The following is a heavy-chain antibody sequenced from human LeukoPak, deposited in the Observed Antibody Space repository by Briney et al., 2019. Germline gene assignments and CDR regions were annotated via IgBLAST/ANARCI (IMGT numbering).Heavy chain of an antibody. CDR1: GFTFSNAW. CDR2: IKSKTDGGTT. CDR3: TTQRSRITMVRGVIRSDH. D-gene: IGHD3-10*01. Sequence: AGRSLRLSCAASGFTFSNAWMSWVSQGPGKGLEWDGRIKSKTDGGTTDYAAPVKGRFTISRDDSKNTLYLQMNSLKTEDTAVYYCTTQRSRITMVRGVIRSDHWGQGTLVTVSS. J-gene: IGHJ4*02. V-gene: IGHV3-15*01.